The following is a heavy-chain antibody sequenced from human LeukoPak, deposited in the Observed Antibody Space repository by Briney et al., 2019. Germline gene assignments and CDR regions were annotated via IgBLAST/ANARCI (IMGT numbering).Heavy chain of an antibody. J-gene: IGHJ4*02. Sequence: GGSLRLSCAASGFTFSSYWMSWVRQAPGKGLEWVSSISTSSSYIYYADSVKGRFTISRDNAKNSLYLQMNSLRAEDTAVYYCAKVTYGSGTYGAFDSWGQGTLVTVSS. D-gene: IGHD3-10*01. V-gene: IGHV3-21*04. CDR1: GFTFSSYW. CDR3: AKVTYGSGTYGAFDS. CDR2: ISTSSSYI.